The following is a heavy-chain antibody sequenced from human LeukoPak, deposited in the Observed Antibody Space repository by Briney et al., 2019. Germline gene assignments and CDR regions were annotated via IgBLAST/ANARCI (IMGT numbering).Heavy chain of an antibody. Sequence: SETLSLTCAVYGGSFSGYYWSWIRQPPGKGLEWIGEINHSGSTNYNPSLKSRVTISVDTSKNQFSLKLSSATAADTAVYYCARGKAEWLDNFRPNRFDYWGQGTLVTVSS. CDR1: GGSFSGYY. J-gene: IGHJ4*02. D-gene: IGHD6-19*01. V-gene: IGHV4-34*01. CDR2: INHSGST. CDR3: ARGKAEWLDNFRPNRFDY.